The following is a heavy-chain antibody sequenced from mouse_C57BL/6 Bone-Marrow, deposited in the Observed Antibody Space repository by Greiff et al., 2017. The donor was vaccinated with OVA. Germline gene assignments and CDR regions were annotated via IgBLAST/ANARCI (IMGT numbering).Heavy chain of an antibody. J-gene: IGHJ4*01. D-gene: IGHD1-1*01. CDR2: IYPRDGST. CDR1: GYTFTSYD. V-gene: IGHV1-85*01. Sequence: VKLVESGPELVKPGASVKLSCKASGYTFTSYDINWVKQSPGQGLEWIGWIYPRDGSTKYNEKFKGKATLTVDTSSSTAYMELHSLTSEDSAVYFCARWGYYGSGAMDYWGQGTSVTVSS. CDR3: ARWGYYGSGAMDY.